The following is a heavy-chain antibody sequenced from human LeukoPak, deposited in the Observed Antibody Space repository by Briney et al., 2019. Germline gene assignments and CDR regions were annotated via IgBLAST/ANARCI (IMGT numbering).Heavy chain of an antibody. CDR1: GYTFTGYY. V-gene: IGHV1-2*02. D-gene: IGHD3-22*01. J-gene: IGHJ4*02. Sequence: GSSVKVSCKASGYTFTGYYMHWVRQAPGQGLEWMGWINPNSGGTNYAQKFQGRVTMTRDTSISTAYMELSRLRSDDTAVYYCARGGNYYDSSGFDYWGQGTLVTVSS. CDR3: ARGGNYYDSSGFDY. CDR2: INPNSGGT.